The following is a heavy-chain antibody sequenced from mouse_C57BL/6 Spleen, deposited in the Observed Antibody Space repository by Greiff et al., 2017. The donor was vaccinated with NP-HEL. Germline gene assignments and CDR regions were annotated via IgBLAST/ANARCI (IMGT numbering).Heavy chain of an antibody. V-gene: IGHV5-6*02. CDR1: GFTFSSYG. Sequence: EVMLVESGGDLVKPGGSLKLSCAASGFTFSSYGMSWVRQTPDKRLEWVATISSGGSYTYYPDSVKGRFTISRDNAKNTLYLQMSSLKSEDTAMYYCARQNYYGSSLYAMDYWGQGTSVTVSS. CDR2: ISSGGSYT. CDR3: ARQNYYGSSLYAMDY. J-gene: IGHJ4*01. D-gene: IGHD1-1*01.